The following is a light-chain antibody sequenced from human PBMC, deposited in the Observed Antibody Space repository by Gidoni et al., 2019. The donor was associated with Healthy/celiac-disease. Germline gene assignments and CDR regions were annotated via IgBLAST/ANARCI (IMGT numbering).Light chain of an antibody. CDR1: QSVSSY. CDR2: DAS. CDR3: QQRSNWHLALT. V-gene: IGKV3-11*01. Sequence: EIVLTQSPATLSLSPGERATLACRASQSVSSYLAWYQQKPGQAPRLLIYDASNRATGIPARFSGSGSGTYCTLYISSLEPEDFAVYYCQQRSNWHLALTCGGGTKVEIK. J-gene: IGKJ4*01.